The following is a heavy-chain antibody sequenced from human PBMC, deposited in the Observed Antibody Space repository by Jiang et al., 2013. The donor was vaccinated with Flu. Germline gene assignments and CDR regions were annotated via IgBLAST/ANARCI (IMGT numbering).Heavy chain of an antibody. V-gene: IGHV1-69*04. Sequence: SSYAISWVRQAPGQGLEWMGRIIPILGIANYAQKFQGRVTITRDTSASTAYMELSSLRSEDTAVYYCARGRSSYSSGWIRKDDAFDIWGQGTMVTVSS. CDR3: ARGRSSYSSGWIRKDDAFDI. CDR1: SSYA. CDR2: IIPILGIA. D-gene: IGHD6-19*01. J-gene: IGHJ3*02.